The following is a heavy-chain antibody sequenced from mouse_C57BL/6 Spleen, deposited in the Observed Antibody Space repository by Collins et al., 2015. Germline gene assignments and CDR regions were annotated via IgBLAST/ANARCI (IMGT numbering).Heavy chain of an antibody. CDR1: GYTFTSYW. J-gene: IGHJ4*01. Sequence: QVQLQQSGPELVKPGASVKISCKASGYTFTSYWMHWVKQRPGRGLEWIGRIDPNSGGTKYNEKFKSKATLTVDKPSSTAYMQLSSLTSEDSAVYYCAREGGYYYGTSYAMDYWGQGTSVTVSS. CDR3: AREGGYYYGTSYAMDY. CDR2: IDPNSGGT. V-gene: IGHV1-72*01. D-gene: IGHD1-1*01.